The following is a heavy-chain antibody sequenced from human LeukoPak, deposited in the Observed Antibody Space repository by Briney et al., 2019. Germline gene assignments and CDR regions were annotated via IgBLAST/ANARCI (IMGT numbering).Heavy chain of an antibody. V-gene: IGHV1-24*01. J-gene: IGHJ4*02. CDR2: FDPEDGET. CDR1: GYTFTSYG. D-gene: IGHD3-22*01. CDR3: ATEGRSDYYDSSGQEN. Sequence: ASVKVSCKASGYTFTSYGISWVRQAPGKGLEWMGGFDPEDGETIYAQKFQGRVTMTEDTSTDTAYMELSSLRSEDTAVYYCATEGRSDYYDSSGQENWGQGTLVTVSS.